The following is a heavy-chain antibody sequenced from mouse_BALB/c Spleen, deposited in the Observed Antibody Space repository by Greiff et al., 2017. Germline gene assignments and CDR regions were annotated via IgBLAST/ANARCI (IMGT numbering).Heavy chain of an antibody. J-gene: IGHJ2*01. CDR3: ARHRDYYSKFDY. V-gene: IGHV5-6*01. D-gene: IGHD2-5*01. Sequence: EVHLVESGGDLVKPGGSLKLSCAASGFTFSSYCMSWVRQTPDKRLEWVATISSGGSYTYYPDSVKGRCTITRNKAKNTMYLQMSSLKSEDTAMYDCARHRDYYSKFDYWGQGTTLTVSS. CDR2: ISSGGSYT. CDR1: GFTFSSYC.